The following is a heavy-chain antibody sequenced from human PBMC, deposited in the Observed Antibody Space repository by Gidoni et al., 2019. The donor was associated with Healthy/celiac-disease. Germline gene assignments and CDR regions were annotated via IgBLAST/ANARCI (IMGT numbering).Heavy chain of an antibody. V-gene: IGHV3-15*01. Sequence: EVQLVESAGGLVKPGRSLRLSSAASGFPFSNAWMSWVRQAPGKGLEWVGRIKGKADGGTTDYDAPVKGRFTISRDDSKNTLYLQMNSLKTEDTAVYYCTAFGYSSSSGGDYWGQGTLVTVSS. CDR3: TAFGYSSSSGGDY. J-gene: IGHJ4*02. CDR2: IKGKADGGTT. D-gene: IGHD6-6*01. CDR1: GFPFSNAW.